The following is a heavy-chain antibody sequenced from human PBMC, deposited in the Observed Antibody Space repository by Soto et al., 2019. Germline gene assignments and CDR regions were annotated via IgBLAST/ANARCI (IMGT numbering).Heavy chain of an antibody. Sequence: SETLSLTCAVYGGSFSGYYWSWIRQPPGKGLEWIGEINHSGSTNYNPSLKSRVTIPVDTSKNQFSLKLSSVTAADTAVYYCARGSMVRGGWGMDVWGQGTTVTVSS. D-gene: IGHD3-10*01. J-gene: IGHJ6*02. CDR1: GGSFSGYY. V-gene: IGHV4-34*01. CDR2: INHSGST. CDR3: ARGSMVRGGWGMDV.